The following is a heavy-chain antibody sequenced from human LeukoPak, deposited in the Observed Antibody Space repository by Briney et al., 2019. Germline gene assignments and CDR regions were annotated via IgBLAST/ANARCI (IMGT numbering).Heavy chain of an antibody. J-gene: IGHJ6*02. D-gene: IGHD3-10*01. V-gene: IGHV3-23*01. CDR1: GFTFSSYA. CDR2: ISGSGGST. Sequence: GGSLRLSCAASGFTFSSYAMSWVRQAPGKGLEWVSSISGSGGSTYHADSVKGRFTISRDNSKNTLNLQINSLRAEDTALYHCARGMVRSYYGLDVWGQGTTVIVSS. CDR3: ARGMVRSYYGLDV.